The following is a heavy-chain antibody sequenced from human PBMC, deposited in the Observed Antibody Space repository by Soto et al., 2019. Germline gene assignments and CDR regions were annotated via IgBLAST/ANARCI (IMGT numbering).Heavy chain of an antibody. Sequence: ASVKGSCKASWYTFTSYGISWGRQAPGQGLECMGWISAYNGNKNYAQKLQGRVTMTTDTSTSTSYMELRSLSSDDTAVSYCASGSSGWYSAFDIWGQGTMVTVSS. V-gene: IGHV1-18*01. CDR3: ASGSSGWYSAFDI. CDR2: ISAYNGNK. CDR1: WYTFTSYG. D-gene: IGHD6-19*01. J-gene: IGHJ3*02.